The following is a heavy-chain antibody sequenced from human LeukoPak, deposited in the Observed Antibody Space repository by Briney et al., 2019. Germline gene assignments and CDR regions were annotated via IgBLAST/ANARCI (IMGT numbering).Heavy chain of an antibody. Sequence: SETLSLTCTVSGGSITSNYWSWIRQPPGKGLEWIGYIFYSGSTNYNPSLKSRVTISVDTSKNQFSLKLSSVTAADTAVYYCASEKWELFSSFDYWGQGTLVTVSS. D-gene: IGHD1-26*01. V-gene: IGHV4-59*08. CDR3: ASEKWELFSSFDY. J-gene: IGHJ4*02. CDR2: IFYSGST. CDR1: GGSITSNY.